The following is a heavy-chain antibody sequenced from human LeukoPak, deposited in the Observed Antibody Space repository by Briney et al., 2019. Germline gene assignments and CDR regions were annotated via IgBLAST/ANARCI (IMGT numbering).Heavy chain of an antibody. CDR3: TNTPLRIAVASTVY. J-gene: IGHJ4*02. CDR1: GFTFSNAW. Sequence: GGSLRLSCAASGFTFSNAWMSWVRQAPGKGLEWVGRIKSKTDGGTTDYAAPVKGRFTISRDDSKNTLYLQMNSPKTEDTAVYYCTNTPLRIAVASTVYWGQGTLVTVSS. D-gene: IGHD6-19*01. V-gene: IGHV3-15*01. CDR2: IKSKTDGGTT.